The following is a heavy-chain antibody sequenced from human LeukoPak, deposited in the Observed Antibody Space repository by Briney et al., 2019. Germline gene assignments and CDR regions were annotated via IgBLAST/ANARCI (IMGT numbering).Heavy chain of an antibody. D-gene: IGHD5-12*01. CDR3: ASGGYDLHGWFDP. Sequence: PSETLSLTCAVYGGSFSGYCWSWIRQPPGKGLEWIGEINHSGSTNYNPSLKSRVTISVDTSKNQFSLKLSSVTAADTAVYYCASGGYDLHGWFDPWGKGTLVTVSS. CDR1: GGSFSGYC. V-gene: IGHV4-34*01. J-gene: IGHJ5*02. CDR2: INHSGST.